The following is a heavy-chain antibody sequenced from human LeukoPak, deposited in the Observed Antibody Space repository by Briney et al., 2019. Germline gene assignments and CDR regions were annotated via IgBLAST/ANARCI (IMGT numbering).Heavy chain of an antibody. CDR2: MNPNSGNT. D-gene: IGHD3-22*01. V-gene: IGHV1-8*01. J-gene: IGHJ6*03. Sequence: ASVKVSCKASGYTFTSYDINWVRQATGQGLEWMGWMNPNSGNTGYAQKFQGRVTMTRNTSISTAYMELSSLRSEDTVVYYCARGTKKRITMIVVAYYHYMDVWGKGTTVTVSS. CDR3: ARGTKKRITMIVVAYYHYMDV. CDR1: GYTFTSYD.